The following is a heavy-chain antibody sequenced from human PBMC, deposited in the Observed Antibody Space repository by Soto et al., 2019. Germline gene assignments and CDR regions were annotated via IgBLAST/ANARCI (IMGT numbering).Heavy chain of an antibody. CDR1: GFTFSYYG. CDR3: AKEGGISVVGMVDLSQKYFDY. J-gene: IGHJ4*02. D-gene: IGHD3-3*02. CDR2: ISYDGSNK. Sequence: QVQLVESGGGVVQPGRSLRLSCAASGFTFSYYGIHWVRQAPGKGLEWVAVISYDGSNKYYAKSVKGRFTISRDNSKNTLYLQMNSLRADDTAVYYCAKEGGISVVGMVDLSQKYFDYWGQGTLVTVSS. V-gene: IGHV3-30*18.